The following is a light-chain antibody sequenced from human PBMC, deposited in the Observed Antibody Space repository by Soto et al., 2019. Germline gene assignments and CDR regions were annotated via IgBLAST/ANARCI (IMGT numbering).Light chain of an antibody. V-gene: IGLV2-14*01. Sequence: QSALTQPASVSGSPGQSITISCTGTSSDVGGYNYVSWYQQHPGKAPKLIIYEVTNRPSGVSNRFSGSKSGNTASLTISGLQADDEADYYCSSYTITSTPYVFATGTKLTVL. CDR3: SSYTITSTPYV. J-gene: IGLJ1*01. CDR2: EVT. CDR1: SSDVGGYNY.